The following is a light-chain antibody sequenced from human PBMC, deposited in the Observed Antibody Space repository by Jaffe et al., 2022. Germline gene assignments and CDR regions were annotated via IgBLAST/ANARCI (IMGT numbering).Light chain of an antibody. CDR3: QQLNSYPFEALT. Sequence: DIQLTQSPSFLSASVGDRVTITCRASQGISSYLAWYQQKPGKAPKLLIYAASTLQSGVPSRFSGSGSGTEFTLTISSLQPEDFATYYCQQLNSYPFEALTFGGGTKVEIK. J-gene: IGKJ4*01. V-gene: IGKV1-9*01. CDR1: QGISSY. CDR2: AAS.